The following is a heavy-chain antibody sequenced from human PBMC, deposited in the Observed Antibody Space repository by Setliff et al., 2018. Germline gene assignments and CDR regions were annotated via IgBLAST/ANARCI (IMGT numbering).Heavy chain of an antibody. D-gene: IGHD3-22*01. CDR3: VRHPYYDSSGYYSYFDY. Sequence: PGESLKISCQGSGYTFTNYWIGWVRQMPGKGLEWMGILKPGDSGIRYSPSFQGQVTLSADTSIATAYLHWTSLKASDTAMYYCVRHPYYDSSGYYSYFDYWGQGVLVTVSS. V-gene: IGHV5-51*01. CDR1: GYTFTNYW. J-gene: IGHJ4*02. CDR2: LKPGDSGI.